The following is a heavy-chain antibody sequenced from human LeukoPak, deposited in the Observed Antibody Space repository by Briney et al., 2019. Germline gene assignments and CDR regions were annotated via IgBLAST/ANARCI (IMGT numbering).Heavy chain of an antibody. CDR1: GFTFSSYA. V-gene: IGHV3-23*01. D-gene: IGHD5-12*01. Sequence: GGSLRLSCVASGFTFSSYAMSWVRQAPGKGLKWVSSISSTGATTYYADSVKGRFTISRDNSKNTLYLQMNSLRAEDTAVYYCARERGYSGYEDYYGMDVWGQGTTVTVSS. J-gene: IGHJ6*02. CDR2: ISSTGATT. CDR3: ARERGYSGYEDYYGMDV.